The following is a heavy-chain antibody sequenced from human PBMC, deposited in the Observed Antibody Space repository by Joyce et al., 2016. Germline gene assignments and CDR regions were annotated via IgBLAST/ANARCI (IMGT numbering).Heavy chain of an antibody. CDR2: IYYTGST. V-gene: IGHV4-59*01. J-gene: IGHJ3*02. CDR1: GGSISSYY. CDR3: ARDRCSSTSCYRGHDAFDI. Sequence: QVQLQESGPGLVKPSETLSLTCTVSGGSISSYYWSWIRQPPGKGLEWIGYIYYTGSTNYNPSLKSRVTISVDTSKNQFSLKLSSVTAADTAVYFCARDRCSSTSCYRGHDAFDIWGQGTTVIVSS. D-gene: IGHD2-2*01.